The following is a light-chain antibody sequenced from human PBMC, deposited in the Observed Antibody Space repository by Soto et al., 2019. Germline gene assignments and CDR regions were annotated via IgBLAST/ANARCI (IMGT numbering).Light chain of an antibody. CDR3: MIWHNSAVV. CDR2: YKSDSDK. V-gene: IGLV5-45*02. CDR1: SGINVGTYR. Sequence: QPVLTQPSSLSASPGASASLTCTLRSGINVGTYRIYWYQQKPGSPPQYLLRYKSDSDKQQGSGVPSRFSGSKDASANAGMLLISGLQSEDEADYYCMIWHNSAVVFGGGTKLTV. J-gene: IGLJ2*01.